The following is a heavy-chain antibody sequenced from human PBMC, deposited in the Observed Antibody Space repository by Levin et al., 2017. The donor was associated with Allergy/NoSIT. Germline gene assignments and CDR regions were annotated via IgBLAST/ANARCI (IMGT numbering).Heavy chain of an antibody. D-gene: IGHD1-26*01. J-gene: IGHJ4*02. Sequence: GGSLRLSCAASGFTFSTYAMSWVRQAPGKGLEWVSVINNSGDAAYYPDSVRGRFTISRDTSKNTLYLQMNSLRVEDTAIYYCVKHSVRYTGGYFDYWGQGTLVTVSS. V-gene: IGHV3-23*01. CDR1: GFTFSTYA. CDR2: INNSGDAA. CDR3: VKHSVRYTGGYFDY.